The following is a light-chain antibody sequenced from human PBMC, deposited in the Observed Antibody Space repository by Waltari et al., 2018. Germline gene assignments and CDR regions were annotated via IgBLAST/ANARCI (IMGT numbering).Light chain of an antibody. V-gene: IGLV2-14*03. CDR1: SSDVGGDNS. Sequence: QSALTQPAPVSGSPGPPIPIPSTGTSSDVGGDNSVSWYQQHPGKVPKLLIYDVSNRPSGVSTRFSGLQADDEADYYCSSFTRATTLIFGGGTKLTVL. J-gene: IGLJ2*01. CDR3: SSFTRATTLI. CDR2: DVS.